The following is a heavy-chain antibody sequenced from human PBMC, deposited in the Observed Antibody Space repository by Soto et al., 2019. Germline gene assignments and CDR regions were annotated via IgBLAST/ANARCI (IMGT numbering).Heavy chain of an antibody. CDR2: ISGGGDTI. V-gene: IGHV3-11*01. CDR3: ARAPYYYAPEF. CDR1: GFAFRDSY. D-gene: IGHD3-10*01. J-gene: IGHJ4*02. Sequence: GGSVRRSCAASGFAFRDSYMTWIGQAPGKGLEWLSYISGGGDTIYYADSVKGRFTVSRDNAKNSLYLQMNNLRAEDTAVYYCARAPYYYAPEFWGPGPLLTVSS.